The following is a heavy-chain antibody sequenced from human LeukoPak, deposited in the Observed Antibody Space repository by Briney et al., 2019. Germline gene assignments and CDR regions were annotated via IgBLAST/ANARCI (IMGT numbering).Heavy chain of an antibody. CDR1: GGSISSYY. CDR2: IYTSGGT. J-gene: IGHJ2*01. CDR3: ARDTTVTDGYFDL. V-gene: IGHV4-4*07. D-gene: IGHD4-17*01. Sequence: PSETLSLTCTVSGGSISSYYWSWIRQPAGKGLEWIGRIYTSGGTNYNPSLTSRLTMSVDTSTNQLSLKLSSVTAAETAVYYCARDTTVTDGYFDLWGRGTLVTVSS.